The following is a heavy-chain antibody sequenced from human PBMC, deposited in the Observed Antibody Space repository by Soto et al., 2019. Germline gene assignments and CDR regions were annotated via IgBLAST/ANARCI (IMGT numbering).Heavy chain of an antibody. V-gene: IGHV4-34*01. CDR3: ARDAQSYYGHISKFYCDS. D-gene: IGHD3-10*01. CDR1: DGSFIGYY. J-gene: IGHJ4*02. CDR2: INHSGNT. Sequence: SETLSLTCAVYDGSFIGYYWNWIRQSPGKGLEWIGEINHSGNTNYNPSLKSRITISVDASKKQFSLDLRSVTATDTAVYYCARDAQSYYGHISKFYCDSWGQGTLVTVS.